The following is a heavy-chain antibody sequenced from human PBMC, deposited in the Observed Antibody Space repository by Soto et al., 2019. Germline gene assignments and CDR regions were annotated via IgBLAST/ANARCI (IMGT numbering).Heavy chain of an antibody. V-gene: IGHV3-33*01. CDR3: ARDRDMVRGVIVYYYGMDV. CDR1: GFTFSSYG. J-gene: IGHJ6*02. CDR2: IWYDGSNK. D-gene: IGHD3-10*01. Sequence: QVQLVESGGGVVLPGRSLRLSCAASGFTFSSYGMHWVRQAPGKGLEWVAVIWYDGSNKYYADSVKGRFTISRDNSKNTLYLQMNSLRAEDTAVYYCARDRDMVRGVIVYYYGMDVWGQGTTVTVSS.